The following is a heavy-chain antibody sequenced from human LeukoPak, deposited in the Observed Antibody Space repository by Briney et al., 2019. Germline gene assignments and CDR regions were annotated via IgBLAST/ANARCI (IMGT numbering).Heavy chain of an antibody. J-gene: IGHJ5*02. V-gene: IGHV4-34*01. D-gene: IGHD7-27*01. Sequence: KASETLSLTCAVYGGSFSGYYWSWIRQPPGKGLEWIGEINHSGSTNYNPSLKSRVTISVDTSKNQFSLKLSSVTAADTAVYYCARAQTTGIYPNWGAGFDPWGQGTLVTVSS. CDR1: GGSFSGYY. CDR2: INHSGST. CDR3: ARAQTTGIYPNWGAGFDP.